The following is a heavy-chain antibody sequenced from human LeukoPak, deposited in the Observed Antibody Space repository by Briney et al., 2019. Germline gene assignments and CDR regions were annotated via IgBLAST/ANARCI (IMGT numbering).Heavy chain of an antibody. CDR1: GGTFGSYA. CDR2: IIPIFGTA. J-gene: IGHJ4*02. D-gene: IGHD4-17*01. V-gene: IGHV1-69*05. Sequence: SVKVSCKASGGTFGSYAISWVRQAPGQGLEWMGGIIPIFGTANYAQKFQGRVTTTTDESTSTAYMELSSLRSEDTAVYYCARSTTVTTYIFDYWGQGTLVTVSS. CDR3: ARSTTVTTYIFDY.